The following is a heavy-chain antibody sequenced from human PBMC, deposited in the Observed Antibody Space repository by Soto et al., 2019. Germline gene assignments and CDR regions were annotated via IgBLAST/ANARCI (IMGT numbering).Heavy chain of an antibody. V-gene: IGHV4-39*07. Sequence: SETLSLTCTVSGGSISSSSYYWGWIRQPPGMRLEWIGSVYYTGSTYYNPSLKSLVTISIDTPKNQFSLKLSSATAADTAVYYCARHVNYFDYWGQGIVVTVSS. CDR3: ARHVNYFDY. J-gene: IGHJ4*02. CDR1: GGSISSSSYY. CDR2: VYYTGST.